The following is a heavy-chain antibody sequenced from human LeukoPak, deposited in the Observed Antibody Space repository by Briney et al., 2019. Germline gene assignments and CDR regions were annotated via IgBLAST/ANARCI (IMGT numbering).Heavy chain of an antibody. CDR1: GFTFSSYW. CDR2: IKQDRSEK. V-gene: IGHV3-7*01. CDR3: ARGIVVVPAAKTGWFDP. J-gene: IGHJ5*02. Sequence: GGSLRLSCAASGFTFSSYWMSWVRQAPGKGLEWVANIKQDRSEKYYVDSVKGRFTISRDNAKNSLYLQMNSLRAEDTAVYYCARGIVVVPAAKTGWFDPWGQGTLVTVSS. D-gene: IGHD2-2*01.